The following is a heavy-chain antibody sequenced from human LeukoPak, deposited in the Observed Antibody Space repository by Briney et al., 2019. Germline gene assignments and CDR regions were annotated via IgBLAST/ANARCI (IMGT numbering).Heavy chain of an antibody. D-gene: IGHD3-3*01. CDR2: ISGSGGST. CDR1: GFTFSSYA. J-gene: IGHJ4*02. V-gene: IGHV3-23*01. Sequence: GGSLRLSCAASGFTFSSYAMIWVRQAPGKGLEWVSAISGSGGSTYYADYVKGRFTISRDKSKTTLYLQMNRLRAEDTAVYYCADFGVVIIPKSGKVFDYWGQGTLVAVSS. CDR3: ADFGVVIIPKSGKVFDY.